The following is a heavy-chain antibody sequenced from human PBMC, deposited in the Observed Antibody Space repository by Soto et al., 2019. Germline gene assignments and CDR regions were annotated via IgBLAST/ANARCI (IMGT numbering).Heavy chain of an antibody. CDR1: GFTFSSYA. V-gene: IGHV3-23*01. D-gene: IGHD6-19*01. CDR3: AKDREGTVADYFDY. CDR2: VTGSGSST. J-gene: IGHJ4*02. Sequence: ESGGGLMQPGGSLRLSCAASGFTFSSYAMSWVRQAPGKGLEWVSTVTGSGSSTYYADSVKGRFTISRDNSKNTLYLQMNSLRAEDTAVYYCAKDREGTVADYFDYWGQGTLVTVSS.